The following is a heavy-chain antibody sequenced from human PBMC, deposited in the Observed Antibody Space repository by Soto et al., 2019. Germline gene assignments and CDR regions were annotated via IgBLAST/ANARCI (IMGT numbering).Heavy chain of an antibody. J-gene: IGHJ4*02. D-gene: IGHD3-9*01. Sequence: PGGSLRLSCAASGFTVSNNYMTWVRQAPGRGLEWISIIYARGTTYYADSVKGRFTIYRDNSDSTLYLQMNSLRAEDTAMYYCARERDTTGYILRYWGQGTLVTVSS. V-gene: IGHV3-53*01. CDR3: ARERDTTGYILRY. CDR1: GFTVSNNY. CDR2: IYARGTT.